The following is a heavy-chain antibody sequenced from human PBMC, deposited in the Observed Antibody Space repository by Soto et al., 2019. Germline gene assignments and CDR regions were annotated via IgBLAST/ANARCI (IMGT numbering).Heavy chain of an antibody. CDR2: FDPEDGET. J-gene: IGHJ4*02. V-gene: IGHV1-24*01. D-gene: IGHD4-17*01. CDR3: ATDLATVIRRGDY. Sequence: VASVKVSCTVSGYTLAELSMHWVRQAHGKGLEWMRGFDPEDGETIYAQKFQGRVTMTEDTSTDTAYMELSSLRSEDTAVYYCATDLATVIRRGDYWGQGTLVTVSS. CDR1: GYTLAELS.